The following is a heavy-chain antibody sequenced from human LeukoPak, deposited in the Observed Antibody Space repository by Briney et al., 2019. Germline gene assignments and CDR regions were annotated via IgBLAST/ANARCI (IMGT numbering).Heavy chain of an antibody. J-gene: IGHJ4*02. CDR1: GFTFSNYA. Sequence: GGSLRVPCAASGFTFSNYAMTWVRQAPGKGLEWVSTISGSGSSTYYADSVKGRFTISRDNSKNTLYLQMNSLRAEDTAVYYCAKGKQIYAGPSAYWGQGTLVTVSS. CDR2: ISGSGSST. V-gene: IGHV3-23*01. CDR3: AKGKQIYAGPSAY. D-gene: IGHD2/OR15-2a*01.